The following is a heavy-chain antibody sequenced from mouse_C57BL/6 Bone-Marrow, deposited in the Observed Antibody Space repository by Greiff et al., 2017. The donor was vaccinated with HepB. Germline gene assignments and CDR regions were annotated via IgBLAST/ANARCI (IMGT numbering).Heavy chain of an antibody. Sequence: DVMLVESGGGLVQPGGSLSLSCAASGFTFTDYYMSWVRQPPGKALEWLGFIRNKANGYTTEYSASVKGRFTISRDNSQSILYLQMNALRAEDSATYYCARSLITTVVANWYFDVWGTGTTVTVSS. CDR2: IRNKANGYTT. J-gene: IGHJ1*03. CDR1: GFTFTDYY. V-gene: IGHV7-3*01. CDR3: ARSLITTVVANWYFDV. D-gene: IGHD1-1*01.